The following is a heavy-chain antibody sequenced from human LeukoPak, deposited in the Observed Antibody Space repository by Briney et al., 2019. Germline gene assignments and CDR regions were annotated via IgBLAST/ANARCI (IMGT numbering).Heavy chain of an antibody. Sequence: GESLKISCKGSGYIFAAYWIVWVRQMPGKGLEWMGSIYPGDSDTRYSPSFQGQVTISVDRSINTAYLQWNSLKASDTAIYYCARLQEDIVVVPAATPYNWFDPWGRGSLVTVSS. D-gene: IGHD2-2*01. J-gene: IGHJ5*02. CDR3: ARLQEDIVVVPAATPYNWFDP. V-gene: IGHV5-51*01. CDR1: GYIFAAYW. CDR2: IYPGDSDT.